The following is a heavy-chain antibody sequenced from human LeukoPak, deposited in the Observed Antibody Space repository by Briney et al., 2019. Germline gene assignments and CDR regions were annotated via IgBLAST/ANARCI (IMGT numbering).Heavy chain of an antibody. CDR3: ARRLTQYDCFDP. CDR1: GDSASSNSVT. CDR2: TYYRSTWYN. V-gene: IGHV6-1*01. D-gene: IGHD2-2*01. Sequence: SQTLSLTCAISGDSASSNSVTWNWIRQSPSRGLEWLGRTYYRSTWYNDYAVSVRGRITVNPDTSKNQFSLHLNSVTPEDTAVYYCARRLTQYDCFDPWGQGILVTVSS. J-gene: IGHJ5*02.